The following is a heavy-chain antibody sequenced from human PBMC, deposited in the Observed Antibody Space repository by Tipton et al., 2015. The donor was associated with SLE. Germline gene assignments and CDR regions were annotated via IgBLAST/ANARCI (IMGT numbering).Heavy chain of an antibody. CDR3: ARETTVTTIDY. V-gene: IGHV3-11*06. CDR2: ISSSSSYI. Sequence: GSLRLSCAASGFTFSDYYMSWIRQAPGKGLEWVSYISSSSSYIYYADSVKGRFTISRDNAKNSLYLQMNSLRAEDTAVYYCARETTVTTIDYWGQGTLVTVSS. D-gene: IGHD4-17*01. CDR1: GFTFSDYY. J-gene: IGHJ4*02.